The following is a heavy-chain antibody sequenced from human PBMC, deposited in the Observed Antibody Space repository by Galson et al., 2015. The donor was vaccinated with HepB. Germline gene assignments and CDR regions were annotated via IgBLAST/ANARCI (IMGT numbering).Heavy chain of an antibody. CDR2: ISGSGGSS. CDR3: AKGLPSQLDNSFAS. D-gene: IGHD2-21*02. V-gene: IGHV3-23*01. J-gene: IGHJ4*02. CDR1: GFTFSGFA. Sequence: SLRLSCAASGFTFSGFAMDWVRQAPGKGLEWVSGISGSGGSSDYAHSVKGRFTISRDNSENTLYLQMNSLRAEDTAVYYCAKGLPSQLDNSFASGGQGTLVPVSS.